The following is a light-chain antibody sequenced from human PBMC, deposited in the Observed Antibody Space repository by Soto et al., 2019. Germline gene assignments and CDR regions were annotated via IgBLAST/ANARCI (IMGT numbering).Light chain of an antibody. CDR3: QQSYSTPNT. J-gene: IGKJ2*01. CDR2: AAS. Sequence: DIQMTQSPSSLSASVGDRVTITCRASQSISRYLIWYQQRPGKAPNLLIYAASSLQSGVPSRFSGNGSGTEFTLTISSLQPEDFAAYYCQQSYSTPNTFGQGTKLEIK. CDR1: QSISRY. V-gene: IGKV1-39*01.